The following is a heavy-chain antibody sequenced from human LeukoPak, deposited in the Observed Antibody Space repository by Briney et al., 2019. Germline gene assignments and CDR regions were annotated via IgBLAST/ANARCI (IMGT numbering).Heavy chain of an antibody. V-gene: IGHV4-61*02. Sequence: PSQTLSLTCTVSGGSISSGSYYWSWLRQPAGKGLEWIGRIYTSGSTNYNPSLKSRVTMSVDTSKNQFSLKLSSVTAADTAVYYCARSEDYGDYGAFDIWGQGTMVTVSS. CDR1: GGSISSGSYY. CDR2: IYTSGST. J-gene: IGHJ3*02. D-gene: IGHD4-17*01. CDR3: ARSEDYGDYGAFDI.